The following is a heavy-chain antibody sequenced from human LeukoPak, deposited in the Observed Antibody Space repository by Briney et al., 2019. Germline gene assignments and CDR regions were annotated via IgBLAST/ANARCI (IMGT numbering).Heavy chain of an antibody. CDR3: ARGQLPKPSFDY. V-gene: IGHV4-34*01. D-gene: IGHD2-2*01. Sequence: KPSETLSLTCAVYGGSFSGYYWSWIRQPPGKGLEWIGEINHSGSTNYNPSLKNRVTISVDTSKNQFSLKLSSVTAADTAVYYCARGQLPKPSFDYWGQGTLVTVSS. CDR1: GGSFSGYY. J-gene: IGHJ4*02. CDR2: INHSGST.